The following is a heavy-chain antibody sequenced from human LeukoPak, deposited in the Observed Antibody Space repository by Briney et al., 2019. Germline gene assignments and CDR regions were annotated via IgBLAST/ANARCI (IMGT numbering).Heavy chain of an antibody. V-gene: IGHV4-38-2*02. J-gene: IGHJ5*02. Sequence: SETLSLTCTVSGYSITSGYYWGWVRQPPGEGLEWVGSIYHSGGSFYNPSLKSRVTISVDTSKNQFSLKLSSVTAADTAVYYCARRMKTRYCSSTSCYVSWFDPWGQGTLVTVSS. CDR3: ARRMKTRYCSSTSCYVSWFDP. D-gene: IGHD2-2*01. CDR2: IYHSGGS. CDR1: GYSITSGYY.